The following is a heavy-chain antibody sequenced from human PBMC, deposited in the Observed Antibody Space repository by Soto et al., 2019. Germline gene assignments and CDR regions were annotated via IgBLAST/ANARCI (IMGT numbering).Heavy chain of an antibody. V-gene: IGHV2-5*02. CDR3: AHTPSGYSSSSEYYMDV. Sequence: SGPTLVKPTQTLTLTCTFSGFSLSTSGVGVGWIRQPPGKALEWLALIYWDDDKRYSPSLKSRLTITKDTSKNQVVLTMTNMDPVDTATYYCAHTPSGYSSSSEYYMDVWGKGTTVTVSS. D-gene: IGHD6-13*01. CDR1: GFSLSTSGVG. CDR2: IYWDDDK. J-gene: IGHJ6*03.